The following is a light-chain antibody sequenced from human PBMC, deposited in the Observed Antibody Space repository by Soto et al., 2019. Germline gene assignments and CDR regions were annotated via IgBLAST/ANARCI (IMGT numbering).Light chain of an antibody. CDR1: SSNIGSNP. V-gene: IGLV1-44*01. J-gene: IGLJ2*01. CDR3: VACDDSLFGPV. Sequence: QSVLTQPPSASGTPGQRVTISCSGSSSNIGSNPLNWYQQLPGTAPKLLIYRNNQRPSGVPDRFSGSKSGTSGFLAISGLQSEDEADYYCVACDDSLFGPVLGGGTQLTVL. CDR2: RNN.